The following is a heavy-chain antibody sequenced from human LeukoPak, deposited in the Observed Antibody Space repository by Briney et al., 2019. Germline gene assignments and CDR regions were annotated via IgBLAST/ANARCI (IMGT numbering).Heavy chain of an antibody. J-gene: IGHJ4*02. Sequence: TSETLSLTCTVSGGSISGYYWSWIRQPPGKGLEWIGYIFYSGSTNYNPSLKSRVTISVDTSKNQFSLKLSSVTAADTAVYYCARGEWDLLFDYWGQGTLVTVSS. CDR1: GGSISGYY. CDR2: IFYSGST. D-gene: IGHD1-26*01. CDR3: ARGEWDLLFDY. V-gene: IGHV4-59*01.